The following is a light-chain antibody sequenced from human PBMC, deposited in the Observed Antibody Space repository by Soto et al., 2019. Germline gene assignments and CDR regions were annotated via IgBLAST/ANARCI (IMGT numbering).Light chain of an antibody. J-gene: IGKJ4*01. CDR1: QSLSSY. V-gene: IGKV3-11*01. CDR3: HQRSNWPLT. CDR2: DAS. Sequence: EIVLTQSPATLSLSPGERATLSCRASQSLSSYLAWYQQKPDQAPRLLIYDASSRATGIPARFSGSGSGTDFTLPISSLEPEDFAVYYCHQRSNWPLTFGGGTKVE.